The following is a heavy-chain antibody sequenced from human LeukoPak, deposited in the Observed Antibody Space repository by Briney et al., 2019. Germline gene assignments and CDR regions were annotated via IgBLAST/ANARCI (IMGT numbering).Heavy chain of an antibody. CDR2: IIPILGIA. V-gene: IGHV1-69*04. Sequence: SVKVSCKASGGTLSSYAISWVRQAPGQGLEWMGRIIPILGIANYAQKFQGRVTITADKSTSTAYMELSSLRSEDTAVYYCARDLYGSGSYYKPLGYYGMDVWGQGTTVTVSS. D-gene: IGHD3-10*01. J-gene: IGHJ6*02. CDR3: ARDLYGSGSYYKPLGYYGMDV. CDR1: GGTLSSYA.